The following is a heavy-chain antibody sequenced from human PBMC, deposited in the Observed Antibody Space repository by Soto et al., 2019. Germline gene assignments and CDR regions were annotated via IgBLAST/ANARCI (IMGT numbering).Heavy chain of an antibody. J-gene: IGHJ3*02. CDR2: MNPNSGNT. D-gene: IGHD3-22*01. CDR3: ARVFFRLFAFDI. Sequence: QVQLVQSGAEVKKPGASVKVSCKASGDTFTSYDINWVRQTTGQGLEWLGWMNPNSGNTGYAQKFQGRVTMTRSTSVTTAYMELSSLRSDDTAVYYCARVFFRLFAFDIWGQGTMVTVSS. V-gene: IGHV1-8*01. CDR1: GDTFTSYD.